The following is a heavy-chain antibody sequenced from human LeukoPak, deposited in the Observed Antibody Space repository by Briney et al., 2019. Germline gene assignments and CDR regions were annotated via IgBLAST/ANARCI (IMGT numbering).Heavy chain of an antibody. J-gene: IGHJ4*02. CDR3: ARGGGELDY. V-gene: IGHV4-30-2*01. CDR1: GGSISSGNYY. CDR2: IYDSGNT. D-gene: IGHD1-7*01. Sequence: SETLSLTCTVSGGSISSGNYYWSWIRQPPGKGLEWIGYIYDSGNTYYNPSLKSRVTISVDRSKNQFSLKLRSVTAADTAVYYCARGGGELDYWGQGTLVTVSS.